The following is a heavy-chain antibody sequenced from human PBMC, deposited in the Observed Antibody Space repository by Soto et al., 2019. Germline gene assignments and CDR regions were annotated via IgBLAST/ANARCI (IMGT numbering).Heavy chain of an antibody. J-gene: IGHJ4*02. CDR1: GYSFTVYY. Sequence: QAQLVQSGAEVTQPGASVKVSCEASGYSFTVYYIHWVRQAPGQGLEWMGWVNPNTGGTKYAQKFQGTVTMTRDTSINTAYLELSRLKSDDTAVYYCARSGSGSGWLGGQGTLVTVSS. V-gene: IGHV1-2*02. D-gene: IGHD6-19*01. CDR2: VNPNTGGT. CDR3: ARSGSGSGWL.